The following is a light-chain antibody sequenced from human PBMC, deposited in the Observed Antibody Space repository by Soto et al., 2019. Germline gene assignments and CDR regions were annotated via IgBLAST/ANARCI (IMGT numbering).Light chain of an antibody. CDR3: TSYTSNSPRYV. Sequence: QSVLTQPASVSGSPGQSITISCTGTSSDIGHYKYVSWYQQHPGKAPKLIIYDVSNRPSGVSDRFSGSKSGNTASLTISGLQAEDEADYYCTSYTSNSPRYVFGTGTKVTVL. J-gene: IGLJ1*01. V-gene: IGLV2-14*03. CDR2: DVS. CDR1: SSDIGHYKY.